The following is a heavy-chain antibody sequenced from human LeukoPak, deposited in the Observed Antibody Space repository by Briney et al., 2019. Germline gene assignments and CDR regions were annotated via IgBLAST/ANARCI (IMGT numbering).Heavy chain of an antibody. V-gene: IGHV3-48*01. CDR2: IGAAGSTI. CDR3: ARDSSTYAGPPDY. J-gene: IGHJ4*02. CDR1: GFTFSSYS. D-gene: IGHD2-2*01. Sequence: GGSLRLSCAASGFTFSSYSMNWVRQAPGKGLEWVSYIGAAGSTIYYADSVKGRFTISRDNAKNSLFLQMNSLRAEDTAVYYCARDSSTYAGPPDYWGQGTLVTVSS.